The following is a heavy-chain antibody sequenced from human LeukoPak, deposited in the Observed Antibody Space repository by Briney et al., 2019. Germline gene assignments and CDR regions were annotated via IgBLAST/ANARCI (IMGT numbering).Heavy chain of an antibody. D-gene: IGHD2-8*01. CDR1: GCTFSTYS. Sequence: PGGSLRLSCAASGCTFSTYSMSWVRQAPGKGLEWVSTISSGGGFTYYSDSVKGRFTIPRDSPKNTLCLQMNSLRAEDTAVYYCAKDLRIRAGVPDYWGQGTLVTVSS. V-gene: IGHV3-23*01. J-gene: IGHJ4*02. CDR3: AKDLRIRAGVPDY. CDR2: ISSGGGFT.